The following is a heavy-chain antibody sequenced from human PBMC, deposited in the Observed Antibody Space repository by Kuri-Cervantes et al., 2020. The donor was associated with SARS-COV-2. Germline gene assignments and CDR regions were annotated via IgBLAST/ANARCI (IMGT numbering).Heavy chain of an antibody. CDR3: ARVGGNDFWSDYLDY. CDR2: ISSSSTTI. Sequence: GGSLRLSCAASGFTFSNAWMSWVRQAPGKGLEWISHISSSSTTIYYADSVEGRFTVSRDNARNSVYLQMDSLRAADTAVYYCARVGGNDFWSDYLDYWGQGILVTVSS. CDR1: GFTFSNAW. V-gene: IGHV3-48*01. J-gene: IGHJ4*02. D-gene: IGHD3-3*01.